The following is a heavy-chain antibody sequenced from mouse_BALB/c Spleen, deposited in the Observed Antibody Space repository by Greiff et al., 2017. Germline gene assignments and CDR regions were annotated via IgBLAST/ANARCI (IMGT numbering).Heavy chain of an antibody. Sequence: VQLQQPGAELVRPGASVKLSCKASGYTFTSYWINWVKQRPGQGLEWIGNIYPSDSYTNYNQKFKDKATLTVDKSSSTAYMQLSSPTSEDSAVYYCTRRGTWYFDVWGAGTTVTVSS. J-gene: IGHJ1*01. D-gene: IGHD3-3*01. CDR2: IYPSDSYT. CDR3: TRRGTWYFDV. CDR1: GYTFTSYW. V-gene: IGHV1-69*02.